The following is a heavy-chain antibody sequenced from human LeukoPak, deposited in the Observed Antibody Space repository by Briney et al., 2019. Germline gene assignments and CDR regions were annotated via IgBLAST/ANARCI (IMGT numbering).Heavy chain of an antibody. CDR3: ARIGTEPDFDY. CDR1: AYTFTDYS. Sequence: ASVKVSCKASAYTFTDYSIHWVRQAPGQGLEWMGWINPNNGGTNYAQQFQGRVTMTRDTSISTAYMELSRLRSDDTAVYYCARIGTEPDFDYWGQGTLVTVSS. CDR2: INPNNGGT. D-gene: IGHD1-26*01. V-gene: IGHV1-2*02. J-gene: IGHJ4*02.